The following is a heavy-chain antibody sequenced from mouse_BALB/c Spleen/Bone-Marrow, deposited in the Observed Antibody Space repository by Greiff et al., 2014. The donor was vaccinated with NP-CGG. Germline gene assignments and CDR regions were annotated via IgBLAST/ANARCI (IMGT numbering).Heavy chain of an antibody. CDR1: GFTFSTYG. V-gene: IGHV5-6*01. J-gene: IGHJ3*01. CDR3: VRPYDYGTWFAY. Sequence: EVQVVESGGDLVKPGGSLKLSCAASGFTFSTYGMSRVRQTPDKRLEWVAAISNGGIYTYYPDTVKGRFTISRDNAKNTLYLQMSSLKSEDTAMYYCVRPYDYGTWFAYWGQGTLVTVSA. CDR2: ISNGGIYT. D-gene: IGHD2-4*01.